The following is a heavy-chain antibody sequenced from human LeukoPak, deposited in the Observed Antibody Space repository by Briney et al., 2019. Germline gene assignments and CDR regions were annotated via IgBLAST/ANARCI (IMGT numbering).Heavy chain of an antibody. CDR1: GFTFSSYW. V-gene: IGHV3-74*01. Sequence: GGSLRLSCAASGFTFSSYWMHWVRQAPGKGLVWVSRINSDGSSTSYADSVKGRFTISRDNAKNTLYLQMNSLRAEDTAVYYCARGQYSSSPFDYWGQGTLVTVSS. CDR3: ARGQYSSSPFDY. D-gene: IGHD6-6*01. J-gene: IGHJ4*02. CDR2: INSDGSST.